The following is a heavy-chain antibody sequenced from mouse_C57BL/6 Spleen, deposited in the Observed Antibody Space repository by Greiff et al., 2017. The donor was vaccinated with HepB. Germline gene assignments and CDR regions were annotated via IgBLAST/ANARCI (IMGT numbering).Heavy chain of an antibody. CDR3: TTVYYGSTYFDY. D-gene: IGHD1-1*01. V-gene: IGHV14-1*01. CDR1: GFNIKDYY. J-gene: IGHJ2*01. Sequence: EVQLQQSGAELVRPGASVKLSCTASGFNIKDYYMHWVKQRPEQGLEWIGRIDPEDCDTEYAPKFQGKATMTADTSSNTAYLQLSSLTSEDSAVYYCTTVYYGSTYFDYWGQGTTLTVSS. CDR2: IDPEDCDT.